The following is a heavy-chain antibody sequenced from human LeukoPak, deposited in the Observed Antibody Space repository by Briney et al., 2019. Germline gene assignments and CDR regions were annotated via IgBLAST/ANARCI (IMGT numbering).Heavy chain of an antibody. CDR2: IYYSGST. CDR1: GGSISSYY. D-gene: IGHD3-22*01. CDR3: ARLPGSGSDAFDI. V-gene: IGHV4-59*08. J-gene: IGHJ3*02. Sequence: SETLSLTCTVSGGSISSYYWSWIRQPPGKGLEWIGYIYYSGSTNYNPSLKSRVTISVDTSKNQFSLKLSSVTAADTAVYYCARLPGSGSDAFDIWGQGTMVTVSS.